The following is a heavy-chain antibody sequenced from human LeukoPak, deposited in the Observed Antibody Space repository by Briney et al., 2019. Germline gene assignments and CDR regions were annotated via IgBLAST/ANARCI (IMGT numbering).Heavy chain of an antibody. CDR1: GDSFSSGAYY. CDR2: IYYSGST. V-gene: IGHV4-31*03. D-gene: IGHD6-13*01. Sequence: SQTLSLTCTVSGDSFSSGAYYWTWIRQHPGKGLEWIGFIYYSGSTYYNPSLQSRVTISIDTSKNQFSLKLSSVTAADTAVYYCARGLYTSSWYFGHWGQGTLVTVSS. J-gene: IGHJ4*02. CDR3: ARGLYTSSWYFGH.